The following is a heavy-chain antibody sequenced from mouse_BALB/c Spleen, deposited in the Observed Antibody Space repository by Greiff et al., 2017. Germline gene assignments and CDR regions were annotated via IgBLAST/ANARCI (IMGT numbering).Heavy chain of an antibody. D-gene: IGHD4-1*01. V-gene: IGHV7-3*02. CDR2: IRNKANGYTT. Sequence: EVMLVESGGGLVQPGGSLRLSCATSGFTFTDYYMSWVRQPPGKALEWLGFIRNKANGYTTEYSASVKGRFTISRDNSQSILYLQMNTLRAEDSATYYCARNWDGDYWGQGTTLTVSS. CDR3: ARNWDGDY. J-gene: IGHJ2*01. CDR1: GFTFTDYY.